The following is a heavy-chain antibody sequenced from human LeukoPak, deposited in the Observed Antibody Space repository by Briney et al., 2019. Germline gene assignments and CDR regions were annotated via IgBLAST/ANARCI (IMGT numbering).Heavy chain of an antibody. CDR3: ARDRPFYDILTGYYTSDY. CDR2: ISAYNGNT. D-gene: IGHD3-9*01. V-gene: IGHV1-18*01. J-gene: IGHJ4*02. Sequence: ASVKVSCKASGYTFTSYGISSVRQAPGQGLEWMGWISAYNGNTNYAQKLQGIVTMTTDTSTSTAYMELRSLRSDDTAVYYCARDRPFYDILTGYYTSDYWGQGTLVTVSS. CDR1: GYTFTSYG.